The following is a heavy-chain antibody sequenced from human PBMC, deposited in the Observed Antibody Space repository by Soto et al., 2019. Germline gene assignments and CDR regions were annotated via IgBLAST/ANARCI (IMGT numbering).Heavy chain of an antibody. D-gene: IGHD6-19*01. V-gene: IGHV3-23*01. CDR1: GFTFSSYA. CDR3: AKDRGWPEFDY. CDR2: ISGSGGST. Sequence: EVQLLESGGGLVQPGGSLRLSCAASGFTFSSYAMSWVRQAPGKGLEWVSAISGSGGSTYYAVSVKGRFTISRDNSKNTLYLQMSSLSVEDTAEYFCAKDRGWPEFDYWGQGTLVTVSS. J-gene: IGHJ4*02.